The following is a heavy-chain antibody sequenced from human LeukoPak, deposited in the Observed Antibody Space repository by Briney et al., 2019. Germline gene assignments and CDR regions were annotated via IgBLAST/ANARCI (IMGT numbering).Heavy chain of an antibody. V-gene: IGHV3-23*01. CDR3: AKIRAIVVVVAATPLNDY. J-gene: IGHJ4*02. CDR1: GFTFSSYA. D-gene: IGHD2-15*01. Sequence: GGSLRLSCAASGFTFSSYAMSWVRQAPGKGLEWVSAISGSGGSTYYADPVMGRFTISRDNSKNALYLQMHSLRAEDTAVYYCAKIRAIVVVVAATPLNDYCGQGTLVTVSS. CDR2: ISGSGGST.